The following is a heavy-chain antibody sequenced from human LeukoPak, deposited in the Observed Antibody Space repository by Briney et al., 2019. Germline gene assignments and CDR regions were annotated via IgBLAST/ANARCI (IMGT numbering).Heavy chain of an antibody. J-gene: IGHJ4*02. CDR1: GFTFSSYA. V-gene: IGHV3-23*01. D-gene: IGHD3-9*01. Sequence: GGSLRLSCAASGFTFSSYAMSWVRQAPGKGLEWVSAISGSGGSTYYADSVKGRFTISRDNSKNTLYLQMNSLRAEDTAVYYCAREGGNYDILTGYYKGYYFDYWGQGTLVTVSS. CDR3: AREGGNYDILTGYYKGYYFDY. CDR2: ISGSGGST.